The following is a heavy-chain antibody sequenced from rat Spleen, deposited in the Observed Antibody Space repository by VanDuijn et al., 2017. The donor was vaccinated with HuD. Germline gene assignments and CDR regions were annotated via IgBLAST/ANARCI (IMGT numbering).Heavy chain of an antibody. CDR1: GFSFSSFA. CDR2: ITSGGNNI. J-gene: IGHJ2*01. Sequence: EVQLVESGGGLVQPGRSLKLSCAASGFSFSSFAMAWVRQAPKKGLEWVATITSGGNNIYYPDSVKGRFTISRDNAKSTLYLQMDSLRSEDTATYYCTRGDWSDYFDYWGQGVMVTVSS. CDR3: TRGDWSDYFDY. D-gene: IGHD1-1*01. V-gene: IGHV5-46*01.